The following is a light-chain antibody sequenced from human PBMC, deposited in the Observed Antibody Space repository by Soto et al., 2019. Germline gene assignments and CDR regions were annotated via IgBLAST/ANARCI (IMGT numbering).Light chain of an antibody. V-gene: IGKV1-5*03. CDR2: KAS. J-gene: IGKJ5*01. Sequence: IQVTQSPSTLYEAVGDRVTITCRASHTISTWLAWYQQKPGKAHKLLIYKASILESGVPSRFSGSGSGTEFTLTISSLQPEDFATYYFQQSYSSPPTFGQGTRLE. CDR1: HTISTW. CDR3: QQSYSSPPT.